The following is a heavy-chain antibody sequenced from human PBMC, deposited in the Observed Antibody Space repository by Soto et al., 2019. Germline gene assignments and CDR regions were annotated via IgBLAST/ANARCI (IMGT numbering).Heavy chain of an antibody. V-gene: IGHV4-31*03. CDR2: VYYSGST. CDR3: ARGPPLGY. Sequence: QVQLQESGPGLVKPSQTLSLTCTVSGGSISRGGYYWSWIRHHQGKGLGGIGCVYYSGSTYYNPSLKSRLTLSVDTSKHQFSLKLSSVTAADTAVYYCARGPPLGYWGQGTLVTVSS. CDR1: GGSISRGGYY. J-gene: IGHJ4*02.